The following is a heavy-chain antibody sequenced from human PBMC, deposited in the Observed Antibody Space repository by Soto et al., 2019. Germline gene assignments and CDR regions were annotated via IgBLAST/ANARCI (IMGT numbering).Heavy chain of an antibody. Sequence: PGGSLRLSCAASGFTFSSYSINWVRQAPGKGLEWVSSISSSSSYIYYADSVKGRFTISRDNAKNSLYLQMNSLRAEDTAVYYCARVASIAAHYGMDVWGQGTTVTVSS. D-gene: IGHD6-6*01. CDR2: ISSSSSYI. J-gene: IGHJ6*02. CDR1: GFTFSSYS. V-gene: IGHV3-21*01. CDR3: ARVASIAAHYGMDV.